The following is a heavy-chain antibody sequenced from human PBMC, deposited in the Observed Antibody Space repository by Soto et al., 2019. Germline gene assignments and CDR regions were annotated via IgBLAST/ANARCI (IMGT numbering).Heavy chain of an antibody. V-gene: IGHV1-2*02. CDR1: GYPYTNSY. J-gene: IGHJ6*02. D-gene: IGHD6-19*01. Sequence: QVQLVQSGAEVRKPGASVKVSCKASGYPYTNSYMHWVRQAPGQGLEWMGWIRPNTGGTNYAQKFQGRVTMTRDTSVSTVYMELNRLTSDDTAIYFCASDFRTRGWFRQAGNFAMDVWGQGTTVTVS. CDR3: ASDFRTRGWFRQAGNFAMDV. CDR2: IRPNTGGT.